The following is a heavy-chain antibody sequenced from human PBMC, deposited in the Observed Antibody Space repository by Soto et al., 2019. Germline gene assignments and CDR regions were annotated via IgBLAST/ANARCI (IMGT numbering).Heavy chain of an antibody. J-gene: IGHJ6*02. CDR3: ARLGIAAALDYYGMDV. V-gene: IGHV4-4*02. Sequence: SETLSLTCAVGGGSISSSNWWSWVRQPPGKGLEWIGEIYHSGSTNYNPSLKSRVTISVDKSKNQFSLKLSSVTAADTAVYYCARLGIAAALDYYGMDVWGQGTKVTVS. D-gene: IGHD6-13*01. CDR2: IYHSGST. CDR1: GGSISSSNW.